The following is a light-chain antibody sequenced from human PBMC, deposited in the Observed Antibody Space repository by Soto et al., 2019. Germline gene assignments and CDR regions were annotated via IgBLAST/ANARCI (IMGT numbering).Light chain of an antibody. CDR3: CSYAGRWV. CDR1: SSNIGAGYD. J-gene: IGLJ1*01. Sequence: QSVLTQPPSVSGAPGQRVTISCTGSSSNIGAGYDVHWYQQHPGKAPKLMIYDVSKRPSGVPDRFSGSKSGNTASLTISGLQAEDEADYYCCSYAGRWVFGTGTKVTVL. V-gene: IGLV1-40*01. CDR2: DVS.